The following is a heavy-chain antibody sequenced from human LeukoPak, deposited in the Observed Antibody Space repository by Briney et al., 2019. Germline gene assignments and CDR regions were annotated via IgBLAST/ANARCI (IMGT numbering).Heavy chain of an antibody. CDR1: GDSISSGDYS. D-gene: IGHD3-22*01. V-gene: IGHV4-30-2*03. J-gene: IGHJ4*02. Sequence: SETLSLTCAVSGDSISSGDYSWSWIRQPPGKGLEWIGSIYYSGSTYYNPSLKSRVTISVDTSKNQFSLKLSSVTAADTAVYYCARLPSRLYYYDSSGSNWGQGTLVTVSS. CDR3: ARLPSRLYYYDSSGSN. CDR2: IYYSGST.